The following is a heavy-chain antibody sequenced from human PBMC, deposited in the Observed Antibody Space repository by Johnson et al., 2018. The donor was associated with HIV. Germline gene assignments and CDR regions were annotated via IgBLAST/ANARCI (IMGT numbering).Heavy chain of an antibody. CDR1: GFTFSSYD. D-gene: IGHD3-10*01. CDR3: ARERATLWFRASGAAFDI. CDR2: ISSSGTNI. V-gene: IGHV3-48*03. Sequence: VQLLESGVGLVQPGGSLRLSCAASGFTFSSYDMNWVRQAPGKGLEWVSYISSSGTNINYADSVKGRFTISRDNAKNSLYLQMNSLRAEDTAVYYCARERATLWFRASGAAFDIWGQGTMVTVSS. J-gene: IGHJ3*02.